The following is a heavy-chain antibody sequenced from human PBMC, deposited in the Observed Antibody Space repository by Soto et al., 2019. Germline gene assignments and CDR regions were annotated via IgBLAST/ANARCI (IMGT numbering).Heavy chain of an antibody. V-gene: IGHV3-23*01. CDR1: GFTFGRYA. Sequence: GGSLRLSCVVSGFTFGRYAMSWVRQAPGKGLEWVSSISPRGDVTKYADSVKGRSTISRDTSQNTLYIQMSTLRAEDTAVYYCVRGAGSSPFDYWGQGTLVTVSS. D-gene: IGHD6-19*01. CDR3: VRGAGSSPFDY. CDR2: ISPRGDVT. J-gene: IGHJ4*02.